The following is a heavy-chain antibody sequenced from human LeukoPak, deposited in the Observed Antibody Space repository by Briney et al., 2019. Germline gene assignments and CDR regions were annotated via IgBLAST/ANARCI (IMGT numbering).Heavy chain of an antibody. CDR2: VYFSGTT. CDR3: ARFKRAGGWSYFDY. D-gene: IGHD6-19*01. J-gene: IGHJ4*02. CDR1: GGSISSSSYY. Sequence: SETLSLTCTVSGGSISSSSYYWGWIRQSPGKGLEWIGSVYFSGTTYYNPSLKSRVTISVDTSKNQFSLKLTSVTAADTAVYYCARFKRAGGWSYFDYWGQGTLVTVSS. V-gene: IGHV4-39*07.